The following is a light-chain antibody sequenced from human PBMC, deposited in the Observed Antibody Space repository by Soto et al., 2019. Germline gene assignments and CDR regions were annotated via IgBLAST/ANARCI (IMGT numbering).Light chain of an antibody. Sequence: DNVMTQSPDSLDMSLGERATINCKSSRSVMFSSNSKNALAWYQQRPGQPPKLLFYWASTRESGVPDRFSGSGSGTDFTLTISALQAEDVAVYYCQQYFVTPPTFGGGTKVEIK. CDR1: RSVMFSSNSKNA. V-gene: IGKV4-1*01. J-gene: IGKJ4*01. CDR3: QQYFVTPPT. CDR2: WAS.